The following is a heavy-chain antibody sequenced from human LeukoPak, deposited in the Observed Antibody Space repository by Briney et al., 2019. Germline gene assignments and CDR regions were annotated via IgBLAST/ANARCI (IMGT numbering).Heavy chain of an antibody. Sequence: PSETLSLTCTVSGGSISSGSCYWSWIRQPAGKGLEWIGRIYTSGSTNYNPSLKSRVTMSVDTSKNQFSLKLSSVTAADTAVYYCARGSISGSYLYYFDYWGQGTLVTVSS. V-gene: IGHV4-61*02. CDR2: IYTSGST. CDR3: ARGSISGSYLYYFDY. J-gene: IGHJ4*02. D-gene: IGHD1-26*01. CDR1: GGSISSGSCY.